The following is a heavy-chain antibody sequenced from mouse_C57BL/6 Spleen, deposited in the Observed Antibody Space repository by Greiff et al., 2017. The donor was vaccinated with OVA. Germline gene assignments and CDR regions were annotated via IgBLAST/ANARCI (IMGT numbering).Heavy chain of an antibody. J-gene: IGHJ2*01. V-gene: IGHV5-6*01. CDR1: GFTFSSYD. CDR3: ARHYYGSHDY. CDR2: ISSGGSFT. D-gene: IGHD1-1*01. Sequence: EVKLMESGGDLVKPGGSLKLSCAASGFTFSSYDMSWVRQTPDKRLEWVATISSGGSFTYYPDSVKGRFTISRDNAKNTLYLQMSSLKAEDTAIYSCARHYYGSHDYWGQGTTLTVSS.